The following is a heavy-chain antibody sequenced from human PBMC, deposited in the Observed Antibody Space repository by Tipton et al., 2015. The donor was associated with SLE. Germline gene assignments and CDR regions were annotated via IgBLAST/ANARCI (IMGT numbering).Heavy chain of an antibody. CDR3: ARGDVD. D-gene: IGHD5-24*01. J-gene: IGHJ4*02. CDR2: VYSSGSA. CDR1: GDSITSYS. V-gene: IGHV4-4*07. Sequence: TLSLTCSVSGDSITSYSWSWFRQSTGRGLGWIGRVYSSGSANYNPALISRVRMSVDISKNQFFLTLRSVPAADTAVYFCARGDVDWGQGTLITVSS.